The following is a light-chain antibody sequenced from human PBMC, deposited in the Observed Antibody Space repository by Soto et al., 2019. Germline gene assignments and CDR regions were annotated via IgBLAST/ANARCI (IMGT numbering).Light chain of an antibody. CDR2: AAS. V-gene: IGKV1-39*01. CDR1: QSISSY. J-gene: IGKJ1*01. Sequence: DIQMTQSPSSRSASVGDRVTITCRASQSISSYLNWYQQKPGKAPKLLIHAASILQSGVPSRFSGSGAGKDFPLPISSLQPDDFATYYSQQSYSTPRTFGQGTKVEIK. CDR3: QQSYSTPRT.